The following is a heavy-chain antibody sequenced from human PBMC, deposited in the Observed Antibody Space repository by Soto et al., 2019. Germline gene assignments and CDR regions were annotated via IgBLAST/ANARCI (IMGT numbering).Heavy chain of an antibody. D-gene: IGHD3-16*01. CDR2: LSSDGFGT. Sequence: PGGSLRLSCAASGFTLSAYWMHWVRQAPGRGLEWVSRLSSDGFGTAYADSVKGRFHISRDNARNTLFLQMNGLRAEDTAVYYCARDLGGPDYWGRGTLVTVS. CDR1: GFTLSAYW. V-gene: IGHV3-74*03. J-gene: IGHJ4*02. CDR3: ARDLGGPDY.